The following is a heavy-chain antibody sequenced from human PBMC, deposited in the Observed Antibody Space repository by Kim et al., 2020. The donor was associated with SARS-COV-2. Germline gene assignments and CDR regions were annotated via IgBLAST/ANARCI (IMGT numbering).Heavy chain of an antibody. D-gene: IGHD6-19*01. CDR3: ARCRSAGRLDY. J-gene: IGHJ4*02. Sequence: TYYNPSPRSRVTISVDTSKNQFSLKLSSVTAADTAVYYCARCRSAGRLDYWGQGTLVTVSS. V-gene: IGHV4-31*02. CDR2: T.